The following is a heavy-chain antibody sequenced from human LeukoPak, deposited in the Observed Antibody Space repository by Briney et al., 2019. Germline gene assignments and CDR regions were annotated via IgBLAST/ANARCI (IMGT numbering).Heavy chain of an antibody. V-gene: IGHV3-74*01. Sequence: GGSLRLSCAASGFSLSGYWMNWVRQAPGKGLVWVSRMNSDGSITDYADSVKGRFTISRDTASNTLYLQMDSLRAEDTAVYYCARASPMIDYWGLGTLVTVSS. D-gene: IGHD3-22*01. CDR2: MNSDGSIT. CDR1: GFSLSGYW. J-gene: IGHJ4*02. CDR3: ARASPMIDY.